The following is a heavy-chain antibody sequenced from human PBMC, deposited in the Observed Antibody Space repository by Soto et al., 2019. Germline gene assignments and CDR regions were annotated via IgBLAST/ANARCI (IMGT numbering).Heavy chain of an antibody. Sequence: EVQVLESGGGLVQPGGSLRLSCAASGFTFSSYAMKWVRQAPGKGLEWVSLLGESGTPTYYADSVKGRFNISRDTCVNTLFLEMYSLRAEDTAVYYCAGSIPGVRYYGMDVWGQGTTVTVSS. CDR1: GFTFSSYA. D-gene: IGHD2-2*01. CDR3: AGSIPGVRYYGMDV. V-gene: IGHV3-23*01. CDR2: LGESGTPT. J-gene: IGHJ6*02.